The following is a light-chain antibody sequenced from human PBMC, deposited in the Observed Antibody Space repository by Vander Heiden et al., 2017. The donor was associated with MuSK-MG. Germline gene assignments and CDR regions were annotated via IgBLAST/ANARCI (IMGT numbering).Light chain of an antibody. J-gene: IGKJ4*01. CDR1: QSVSSE. Sequence: ETVLTQSLATLSLSPGERATLSCRASQSVSSELVWYQQKAGQAPRLLIYDVSNRSTGIPARFSGSGSGTDFTLTINRLEPEDFAGYYCLQRSNWPLTFGGGTKVEIK. CDR3: LQRSNWPLT. CDR2: DVS. V-gene: IGKV3-11*01.